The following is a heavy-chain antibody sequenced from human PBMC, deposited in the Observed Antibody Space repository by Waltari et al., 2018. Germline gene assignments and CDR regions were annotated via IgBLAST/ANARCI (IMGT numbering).Heavy chain of an antibody. D-gene: IGHD1-26*01. J-gene: IGHJ4*02. Sequence: QVQLQESGPGLGKPSETLSLTCTVSGGSISSHYWSWIRQPPGKGLEWIGYIYYSGSTNYNPSLKSRVTISVDTSKNQFSLKLSSVTAADTAVYYCARGWELSYFDYWGQGTLVTVSS. CDR2: IYYSGST. CDR3: ARGWELSYFDY. V-gene: IGHV4-59*11. CDR1: GGSISSHY.